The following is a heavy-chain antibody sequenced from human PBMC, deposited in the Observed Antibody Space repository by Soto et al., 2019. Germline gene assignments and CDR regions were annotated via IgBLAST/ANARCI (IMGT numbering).Heavy chain of an antibody. CDR2: IYHSGST. J-gene: IGHJ4*02. V-gene: IGHV4-4*02. CDR3: ARVAVAGTRVDY. D-gene: IGHD6-19*01. CDR1: GGSISSSNW. Sequence: QVQLQESGPGLVKPSGTLSLTCAVSGGSISSSNWWSWVRQPPGKGLEWIGEIYHSGSTNYNPSHKSRVTRSVDKYKNQFSLKLSSVTAADTAVYYCARVAVAGTRVDYWGQGTLVTVSS.